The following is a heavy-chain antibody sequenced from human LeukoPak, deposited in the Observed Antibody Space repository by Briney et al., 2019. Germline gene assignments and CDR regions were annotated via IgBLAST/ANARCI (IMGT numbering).Heavy chain of an antibody. CDR2: IIPIFGTA. D-gene: IGHD3-10*01. J-gene: IGHJ5*02. CDR1: GGTFSSYA. V-gene: IGHV1-69*05. Sequence: SVKVSCKASGGTFSSYAISWVRQAPGQGLEWMGGIIPIFGTANYAQKFQGRVTITTDESTSTAYMELRSLRSDDTAVYYCARAYYYGSGIAYWFDPWGQGTLVTVSS. CDR3: ARAYYYGSGIAYWFDP.